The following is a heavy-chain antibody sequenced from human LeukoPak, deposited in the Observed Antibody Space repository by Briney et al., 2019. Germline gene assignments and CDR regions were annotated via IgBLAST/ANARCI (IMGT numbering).Heavy chain of an antibody. V-gene: IGHV1-46*01. Sequence: GASVKVSCKTSGYTFTSYYMQWVRQAPGQGLEWMGIINPSGGSTSYALKFQDRVIMTRDTSTSTVYMELSSLRSEDTAVYYCAKGDSSGYLGPPNWFDPWGQGTLVTVSS. D-gene: IGHD3-22*01. CDR2: INPSGGST. CDR3: AKGDSSGYLGPPNWFDP. J-gene: IGHJ5*02. CDR1: GYTFTSYY.